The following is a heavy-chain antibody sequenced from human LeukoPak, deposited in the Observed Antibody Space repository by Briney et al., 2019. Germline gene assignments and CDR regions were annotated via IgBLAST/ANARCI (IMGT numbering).Heavy chain of an antibody. CDR3: ARGSVGARMDY. J-gene: IGHJ4*02. V-gene: IGHV1-2*02. CDR2: INPNSGDT. Sequence: ASVKVSCKASGYIFTGYYMHWVRQAPGQGPEWMGWINPNSGDTNYAQKFQGRVTMTRDTSISTAYMELSSLRSEDTAVYYCARGSVGARMDYWGQGTLVTVSS. CDR1: GYIFTGYY. D-gene: IGHD1-26*01.